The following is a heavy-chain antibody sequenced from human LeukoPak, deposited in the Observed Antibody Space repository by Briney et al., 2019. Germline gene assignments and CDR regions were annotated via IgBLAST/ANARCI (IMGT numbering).Heavy chain of an antibody. V-gene: IGHV3-72*01. CDR3: ARDGAEGDDSAFDV. CDR1: GFTLRDYH. J-gene: IGHJ3*01. D-gene: IGHD3-22*01. Sequence: PSGGSLRLSCVGSGFTLRDYHMDWVRQVPGMGLEWVGRTRSKVRKYATEYAASVKGRFTISRDESENSVFLHLSSLTVEDTALYYCARDGAEGDDSAFDVWGQGTMVTVSS. CDR2: TRSKVRKYAT.